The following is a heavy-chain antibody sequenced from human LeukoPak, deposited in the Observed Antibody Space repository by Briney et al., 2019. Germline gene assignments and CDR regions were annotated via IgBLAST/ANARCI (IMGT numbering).Heavy chain of an antibody. V-gene: IGHV3-74*01. CDR1: GFTFSSYW. Sequence: PGGSLRLSCAASGFTFSSYWMHWVRQAPGKGLVWDSRINSDGSSTSYADSVKGRFTISRDNAKNTLYLQMNSLRAEDTAVYYCARGGQWNGYFDYWGQGTLVTVSS. J-gene: IGHJ4*02. CDR3: ARGGQWNGYFDY. CDR2: INSDGSST. D-gene: IGHD3-3*01.